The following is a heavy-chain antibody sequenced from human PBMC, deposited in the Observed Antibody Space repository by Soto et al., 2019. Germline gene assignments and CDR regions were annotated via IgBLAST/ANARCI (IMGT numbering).Heavy chain of an antibody. V-gene: IGHV3-30-3*01. CDR3: GRCTSTSCHSGSDY. Sequence: QVLLVDSGGGVVQPGRSLRLSCAASGFTFSSYAMNWVRQAPGKGLEWVALISHDGINKYYADSVRGRFTISRDSSTNTLDLQMNSLRAAETAVYYCGRCTSTSCHSGSDYWGQGTLVTVSS. CDR1: GFTFSSYA. J-gene: IGHJ4*02. CDR2: ISHDGINK. D-gene: IGHD2-2*01.